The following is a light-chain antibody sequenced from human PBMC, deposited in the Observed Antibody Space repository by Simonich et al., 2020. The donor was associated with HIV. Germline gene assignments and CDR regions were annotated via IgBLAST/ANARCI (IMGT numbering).Light chain of an antibody. CDR2: WAS. Sequence: DIVMTQSPDSLAVSLGERATIECKSSQSVLFTSNNKNYLAWYQQKPGQPPKLLIYWASTRESGVPDRFSGSGSGTDFTLTISSLQAEDVAVYYCQQYNNWLVSFGQGTKLEIK. CDR1: QSVLFTSNNKNY. V-gene: IGKV4-1*01. J-gene: IGKJ2*01. CDR3: QQYNNWLVS.